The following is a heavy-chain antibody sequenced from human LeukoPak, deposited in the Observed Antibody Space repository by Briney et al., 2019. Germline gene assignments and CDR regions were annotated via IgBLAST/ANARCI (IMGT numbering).Heavy chain of an antibody. CDR3: ARVPIWRGYYFDY. J-gene: IGHJ4*02. Sequence: SQTLSLTCAVSGGSISSGGYSWSWIRQPPGKGLEWIGYIYHSGSTYYNPSLKSRVTISVDRSKNQFSLKLSSVTAADTAVYYCARVPIWRGYYFDYWGQGTLVTVSS. D-gene: IGHD2-2*02. CDR1: GGSISSGGYS. CDR2: IYHSGST. V-gene: IGHV4-30-2*01.